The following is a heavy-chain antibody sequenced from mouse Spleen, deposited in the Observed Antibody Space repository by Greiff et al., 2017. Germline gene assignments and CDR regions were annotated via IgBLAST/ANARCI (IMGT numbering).Heavy chain of an antibody. CDR2: ILPGSGST. V-gene: IGHV1-9*01. CDR3: SRRDYDYVFAY. J-gene: IGHJ3*01. Sequence: VQLQQSGAELMKPGASVKLSCKATGYTFTGYWIEWVKQRPGHGLEWIGEILPGSGSTNYNEKFKGKATLTADTSSNTAYMQLSSLTTEDSAIYYCSRRDYDYVFAYWGQGTLVTVSA. D-gene: IGHD2-4*01. CDR1: GYTFTGYW.